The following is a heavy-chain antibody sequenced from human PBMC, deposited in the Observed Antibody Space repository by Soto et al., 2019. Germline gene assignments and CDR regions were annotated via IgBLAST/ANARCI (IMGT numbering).Heavy chain of an antibody. V-gene: IGHV1-18*04. D-gene: IGHD3-3*01. Sequence: QVQLVQSGAEVKKPGATVKVSCKASGYTFTSYGIIWVRQAPGQGLEWMGWISAYNDNTNYAQKLQGRVTMTTDTSTSTAYMELRSLRSDDTAVYYCARAAGIFWRGFDDDYWGQGTLVTVSS. CDR1: GYTFTSYG. CDR2: ISAYNDNT. CDR3: ARAAGIFWRGFDDDY. J-gene: IGHJ4*02.